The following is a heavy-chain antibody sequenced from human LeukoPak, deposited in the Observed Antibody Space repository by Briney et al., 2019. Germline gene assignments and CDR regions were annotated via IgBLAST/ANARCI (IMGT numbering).Heavy chain of an antibody. J-gene: IGHJ6*03. CDR1: GYSFTSYW. CDR3: ARHREYCSSTSCYSNHYYMDV. Sequence: GESLKISCKGLGYSFTSYWIGWVRQMPGKGLEWMGIIHPGGSDTRYSPSFQGQVTISADKSISTAYLQWSSLKASDTAMYYCARHREYCSSTSCYSNHYYMDVWGKGTTVTVSS. V-gene: IGHV5-51*01. D-gene: IGHD2-2*02. CDR2: IHPGGSDT.